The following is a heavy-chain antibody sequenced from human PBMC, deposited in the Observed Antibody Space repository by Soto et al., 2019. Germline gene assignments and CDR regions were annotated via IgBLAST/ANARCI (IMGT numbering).Heavy chain of an antibody. Sequence: ASVKVSCKVSGYTLTELFMHWVRQAPGKGLEWMGGFDPEDGETIYAQKFQGRVTMTEDTSTDTAYMELSSLRSEDTAVYYCATDIPHYYGSGQKGYWGQGTLVTVSS. CDR2: FDPEDGET. CDR1: GYTLTELF. CDR3: ATDIPHYYGSGQKGY. V-gene: IGHV1-24*01. J-gene: IGHJ4*02. D-gene: IGHD3-10*01.